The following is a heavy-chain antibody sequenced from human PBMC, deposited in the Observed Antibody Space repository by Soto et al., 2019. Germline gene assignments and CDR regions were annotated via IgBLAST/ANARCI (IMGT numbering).Heavy chain of an antibody. Sequence: SETLSLTCTVSGGSISSGGYYWSWIRQHPGKGLEWIGYIYYSGSTYYNPSLKSRVTISVDTSKNQFSLKLSSVTAADTAVYYCAREGIVAMSYYYGMDVWGQGTTVTVSS. CDR3: AREGIVAMSYYYGMDV. CDR1: GGSISSGGYY. V-gene: IGHV4-31*03. D-gene: IGHD5-12*01. CDR2: IYYSGST. J-gene: IGHJ6*02.